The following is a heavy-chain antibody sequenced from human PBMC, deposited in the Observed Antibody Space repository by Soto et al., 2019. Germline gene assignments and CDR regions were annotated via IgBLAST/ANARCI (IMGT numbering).Heavy chain of an antibody. V-gene: IGHV3-15*07. CDR2: IKSQTHGGTT. Sequence: GGSLRLSCATSGFTFGTYAMHWVRQAPGKGLEYVSAIKSQTHGGTTDYATPVKGRFTISRDDSKNRLYLQMNSLEIEDTAVYYCATAPGYWESAPLDFWGQGTLVTVSS. J-gene: IGHJ4*02. CDR3: ATAPGYWESAPLDF. D-gene: IGHD6-25*01. CDR1: GFTFGTYA.